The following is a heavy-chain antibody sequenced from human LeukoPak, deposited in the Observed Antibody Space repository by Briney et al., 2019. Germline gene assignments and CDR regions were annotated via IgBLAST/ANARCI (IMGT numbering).Heavy chain of an antibody. D-gene: IGHD3-10*01. CDR2: INPSGGST. CDR3: ARDSTMVRGVPLYYFDY. CDR1: GYTFTSYY. Sequence: ASVKVSCKASGYTFTSYYMHWVRQAPGQGLEWMGIINPSGGSTSYAQKFQGRVTMTRDTSTSTVYMELSSLRSEDTAVYYCARDSTMVRGVPLYYFDYWGQGTLVTVSS. J-gene: IGHJ4*02. V-gene: IGHV1-46*01.